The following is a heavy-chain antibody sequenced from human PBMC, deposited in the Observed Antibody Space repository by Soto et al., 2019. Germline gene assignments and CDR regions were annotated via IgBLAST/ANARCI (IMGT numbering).Heavy chain of an antibody. D-gene: IGHD6-6*01. CDR3: ARESSSYYDYVMDV. V-gene: IGHV4-30-2*01. CDR2: IYDSGST. CDR1: GDSISRGGYS. Sequence: PSETLSLTCAVSGDSISRGGYSWTWIRQPPGKALEWIGNIYDSGSTSYNPSLKSRVTISVDRSKNQLSLKLTSVAAADTAVYFCARESSSYYDYVMDVWGQGTTVTVSS. J-gene: IGHJ6*02.